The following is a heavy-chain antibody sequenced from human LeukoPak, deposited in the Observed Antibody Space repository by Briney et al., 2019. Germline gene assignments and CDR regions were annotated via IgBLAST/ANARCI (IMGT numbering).Heavy chain of an antibody. Sequence: GGSLKLSCAASGFTFSKYWMLWVRQAPGKGLESVSRINTDGTVTTYADSVKGRFTVSRDNADNTMFLQMNSVRDEDTAVYYCATKQWLAPPPDSWGQGTPVTVSS. D-gene: IGHD6-19*01. CDR1: GFTFSKYW. CDR2: INTDGTVT. CDR3: ATKQWLAPPPDS. V-gene: IGHV3-74*01. J-gene: IGHJ4*02.